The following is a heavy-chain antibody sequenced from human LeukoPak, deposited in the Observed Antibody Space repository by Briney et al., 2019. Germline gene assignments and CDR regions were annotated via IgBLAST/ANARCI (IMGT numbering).Heavy chain of an antibody. CDR1: GFTLSSYS. J-gene: IGHJ4*02. CDR3: AREVRRRDYEGGVDY. D-gene: IGHD4-17*01. CDR2: ISSSSSTI. Sequence: GGSLRLSCAASGFTLSSYSMNWVRQAPGKGLEWVSYISSSSSTIYYADSVKGRFTISRDNAKNSLYLQMNSLRAEDTAVYYCAREVRRRDYEGGVDYWGQGTLVTVSS. V-gene: IGHV3-48*04.